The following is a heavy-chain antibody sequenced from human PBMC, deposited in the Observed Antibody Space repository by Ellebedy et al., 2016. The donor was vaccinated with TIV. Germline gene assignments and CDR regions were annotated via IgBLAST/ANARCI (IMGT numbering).Heavy chain of an antibody. D-gene: IGHD6-19*01. CDR3: ARDFASDSSGWLDRFVSGWFDP. V-gene: IGHV1-69*13. CDR1: GGTFSSYA. Sequence: SVKVSXKASGGTFSSYALSWVRQAPGQGLEWMGGIIPIFGTANYAQKFQGRVTITADESTSTAYMELSSLRSEDTAVYYCARDFASDSSGWLDRFVSGWFDPWGQGTLVTVSS. J-gene: IGHJ5*02. CDR2: IIPIFGTA.